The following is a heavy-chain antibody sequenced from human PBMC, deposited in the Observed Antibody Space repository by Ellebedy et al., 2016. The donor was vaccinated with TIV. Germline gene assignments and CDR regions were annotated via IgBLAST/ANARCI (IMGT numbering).Heavy chain of an antibody. Sequence: PGGSLRLSCAGSGFTFSNYAMSWVPQSPRKGLEWVSGISGNGISAYYAGSVECRFTFSRDNSQNSLYLQMNSLRVEDTAVYYCAKGARDYSGGYYYYAMDVWGQGTTVTVSS. V-gene: IGHV3-23*01. CDR3: AKGARDYSGGYYYYAMDV. J-gene: IGHJ6*02. D-gene: IGHD2-15*01. CDR1: GFTFSNYA. CDR2: ISGNGISA.